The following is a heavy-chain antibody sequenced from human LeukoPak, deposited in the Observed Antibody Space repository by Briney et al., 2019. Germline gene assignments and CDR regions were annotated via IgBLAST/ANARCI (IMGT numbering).Heavy chain of an antibody. D-gene: IGHD3-22*01. CDR1: GGSISSGDYY. CDR3: ARAISEYYYDSSGYYYYFDY. J-gene: IGHJ4*02. CDR2: IYYSGST. V-gene: IGHV4-30-4*01. Sequence: SETLSLTCTVSGGSISSGDYYWSWIRQPPGKGLEWIGYIYYSGSTYYNPSLKSRVTISVDTSKNQFSLKLSSVTAADTAVYYCARAISEYYYDSSGYYYYFDYWGQGTLVTVSS.